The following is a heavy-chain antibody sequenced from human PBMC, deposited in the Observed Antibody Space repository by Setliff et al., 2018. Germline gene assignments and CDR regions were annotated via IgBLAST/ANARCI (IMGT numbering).Heavy chain of an antibody. Sequence: GGSLRLSCAASGFTFSSYSMSWVRQAPGKGLEWVSAISGDSAYIYYADSVKGRFTISRDNSRNTLYLQMSSLTAEDTALYYCANHNPTRRAVTGTPIDYWGQGTLVTLSS. CDR3: ANHNPTRRAVTGTPIDY. V-gene: IGHV3-23*01. CDR1: GFTFSSYS. D-gene: IGHD6-19*01. J-gene: IGHJ4*02. CDR2: ISGDSAYI.